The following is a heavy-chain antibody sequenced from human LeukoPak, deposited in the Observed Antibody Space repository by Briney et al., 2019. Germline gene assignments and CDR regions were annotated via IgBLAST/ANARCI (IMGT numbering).Heavy chain of an antibody. CDR2: IIPILGIA. D-gene: IGHD3-22*01. V-gene: IGHV1-69*04. CDR3: ARAYYDSSGYPLFDY. CDR1: GGTFSSYA. Sequence: SVKVSCKASGGTFSSYAISWVRQAPGQGLEWMGRIIPILGIANYAQKFQGRVTITADKSTSTAYMELSSLRSEDTAVYYCARAYYDSSGYPLFDYWGQGTLVTVSS. J-gene: IGHJ4*02.